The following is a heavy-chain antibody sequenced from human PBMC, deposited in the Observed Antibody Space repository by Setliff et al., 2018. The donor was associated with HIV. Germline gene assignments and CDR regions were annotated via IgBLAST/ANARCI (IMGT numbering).Heavy chain of an antibody. CDR1: GYTFTSYD. D-gene: IGHD2-15*01. CDR2: MNPNSGHT. V-gene: IGHV1-8*02. Sequence: ASVKVSCKTSGYTFTSYDINWVRQATGQGLEWMGWMNPNSGHTGYAQKFQGRVTMTRNTSISTAYMELSSLRSEDTAVYYCARGKAAYCSGGSCPNWFDPWGQGTLVTVS. CDR3: ARGKAAYCSGGSCPNWFDP. J-gene: IGHJ5*02.